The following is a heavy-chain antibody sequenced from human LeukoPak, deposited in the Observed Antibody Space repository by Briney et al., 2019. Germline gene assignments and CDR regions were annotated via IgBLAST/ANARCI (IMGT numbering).Heavy chain of an antibody. J-gene: IGHJ1*01. D-gene: IGHD4-17*01. Sequence: GGSLRLSCAASGFTFSSYAMSWVRQAPRKGLEWVSAISGSGGSTYYADSVKGRFTISRDNSKNTLYLQMNSLRAEDTAVYYCANPPPTYGDRDAEYFQHWGQGTLVTVSS. CDR2: ISGSGGST. CDR1: GFTFSSYA. CDR3: ANPPPTYGDRDAEYFQH. V-gene: IGHV3-23*01.